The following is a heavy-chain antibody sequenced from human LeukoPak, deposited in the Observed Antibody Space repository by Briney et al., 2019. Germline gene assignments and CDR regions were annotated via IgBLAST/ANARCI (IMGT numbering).Heavy chain of an antibody. V-gene: IGHV4-30-2*01. J-gene: IGHJ4*02. D-gene: IGHD3-16*01. CDR1: GGSISSGGYS. CDR2: ISHSGST. Sequence: PSETLSLTSAVSGGSISSGGYSWSWIRQPPGKCLEWIGYISHSGSTYYSPSLESRVPISVDRSKNQFSLKLSSVTAADTAVYYCARARGRPFDYWGQGTLVTVSS. CDR3: ARARGRPFDY.